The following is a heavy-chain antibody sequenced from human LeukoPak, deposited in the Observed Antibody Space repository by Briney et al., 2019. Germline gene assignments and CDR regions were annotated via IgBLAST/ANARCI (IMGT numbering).Heavy chain of an antibody. J-gene: IGHJ5*02. V-gene: IGHV1-3*01. CDR3: AREGAYCSSTSCHLQNWFDP. CDR2: INAGNGNA. CDR1: GYIFTSYA. Sequence: GASVKLSCKASGYIFTSYAMHWVRQAPGQRLEWMGWINAGNGNAKYSQNFQGRVTMTTDTSTSTAYMELRSLRSDDTAVYYCAREGAYCSSTSCHLQNWFDPWGQGTLVTVSS. D-gene: IGHD2-2*01.